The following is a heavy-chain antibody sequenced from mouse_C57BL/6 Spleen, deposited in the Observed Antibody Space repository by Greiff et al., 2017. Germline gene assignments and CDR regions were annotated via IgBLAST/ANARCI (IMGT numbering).Heavy chain of an antibody. CDR1: GYTFTSYW. J-gene: IGHJ4*01. CDR2: IYPGRGSP. V-gene: IGHV1-55*01. Sequence: QVQLQQPGAELVKPGASVKMSCKASGYTFTSYWITWVKQRPGQGLEWIGDIYPGRGSPNYNEKFKSKATLSVDTSSSTAYMQRSSLRSKDSAFYYSVSDYYGEGYYAMDYWGQGTSVTVSS. CDR3: VSDYYGEGYYAMDY. D-gene: IGHD1-1*01.